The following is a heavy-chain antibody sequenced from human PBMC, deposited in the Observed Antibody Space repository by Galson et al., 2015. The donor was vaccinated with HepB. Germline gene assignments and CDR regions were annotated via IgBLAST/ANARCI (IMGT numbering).Heavy chain of an antibody. D-gene: IGHD3-16*01. V-gene: IGHV3-7*01. CDR3: VRNGGAFDY. Sequence: SLRLSCAASGFTFSDYWMSWVRQAPGKGLEWVANIKQDGSVKYFVDSVKGRLTISRDNAKNSLYLQMNSLGAEDTAVYYCVRNGGAFDYWGQGTLVTVSS. CDR2: IKQDGSVK. J-gene: IGHJ4*02. CDR1: GFTFSDYW.